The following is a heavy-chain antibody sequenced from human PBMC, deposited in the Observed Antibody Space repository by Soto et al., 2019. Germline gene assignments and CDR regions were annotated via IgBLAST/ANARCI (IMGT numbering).Heavy chain of an antibody. J-gene: IGHJ6*02. CDR2: IRGSGGST. V-gene: IGHV3-23*01. CDR3: AKERTYYYGSGSYHHYGMDV. D-gene: IGHD3-10*01. CDR1: GFTFSSYA. Sequence: GSLRLSCAASGFTFSSYAMSWVRQAPGKGLEWVSSIRGSGGSTQYADSVKGRFTISRDNSKNTLYLQMNSLRAEDTAVYYCAKERTYYYGSGSYHHYGMDVWGQGTTVTVSS.